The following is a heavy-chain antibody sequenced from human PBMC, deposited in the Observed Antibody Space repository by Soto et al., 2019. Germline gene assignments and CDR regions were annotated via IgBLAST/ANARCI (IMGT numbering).Heavy chain of an antibody. D-gene: IGHD4-17*01. CDR3: ARQFGGGDYVQEDAFDI. CDR2: IYPGDSDT. Sequence: GESLKISCKGFGYSFTSYWIGCVRQMPGKGLEWMGIIYPGDSDTRYSPSFQGQVTISADKSISTAYLQWSSLKASDTAMYYCARQFGGGDYVQEDAFDIWGQGTMVTVSS. CDR1: GYSFTSYW. V-gene: IGHV5-51*01. J-gene: IGHJ3*02.